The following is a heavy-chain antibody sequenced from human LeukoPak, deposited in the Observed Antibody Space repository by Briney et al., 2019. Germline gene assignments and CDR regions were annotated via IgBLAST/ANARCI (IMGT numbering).Heavy chain of an antibody. CDR3: ARGAYGDK. J-gene: IGHJ4*02. V-gene: IGHV1-18*01. CDR1: GYTLTSYG. CDR2: ISTQSGNT. D-gene: IGHD4-17*01. Sequence: SVKVSCEASGYTLTSYGINWMRQAPGQGLEWMGWISTQSGNTNYAQKVQGRLTLTTDRSTNTAYMELRSLRSDDTAVYYCARGAYGDKWGQGTMVTVSS.